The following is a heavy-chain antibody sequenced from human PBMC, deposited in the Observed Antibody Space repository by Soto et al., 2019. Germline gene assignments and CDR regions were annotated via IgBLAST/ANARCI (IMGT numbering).Heavy chain of an antibody. CDR2: IYHTGST. Sequence: QLQLQESGSGLVKPSQTLSLTCAVSGGSIISGSYSWTWIRQPPGRGLEWIAYIYHTGSTYYNPSLKSRVSLSVDTSKNQFSLKLSSVTAADTAVYYCARARYCSGGNCFSDYWGQGALVTVSS. D-gene: IGHD2-15*01. V-gene: IGHV4-30-2*01. CDR3: ARARYCSGGNCFSDY. J-gene: IGHJ4*02. CDR1: GGSIISGSYS.